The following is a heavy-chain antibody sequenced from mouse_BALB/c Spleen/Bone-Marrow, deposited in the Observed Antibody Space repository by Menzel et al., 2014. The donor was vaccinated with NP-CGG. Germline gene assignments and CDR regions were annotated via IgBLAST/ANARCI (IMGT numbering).Heavy chain of an antibody. V-gene: IGHV1-39*01. CDR3: ARSIEYRPLTY. CDR1: GYSFTGYN. CDR2: IVPYYGGI. D-gene: IGHD2-14*01. J-gene: IGHJ3*01. Sequence: EVQGVESGPELEKPGASVKISCKASGYSFTGYNMNWVKPSSGKSLEWIGNIVPYYGGISYNQKFKDKATLTVDKSSSTAYMQLKSLTSEDSAVYYCARSIEYRPLTYWGQGTLVTVSA.